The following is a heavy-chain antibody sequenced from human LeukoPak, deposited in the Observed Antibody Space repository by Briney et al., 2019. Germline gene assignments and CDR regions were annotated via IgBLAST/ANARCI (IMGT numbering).Heavy chain of an antibody. J-gene: IGHJ5*02. CDR2: ISYSGST. V-gene: IGHV4-39*01. Sequence: SETLSLTCTVSGGSISSSSYYWGWIRQPPGKGLEWIGSISYSGSTYYNPSLKSRLTISVDASRNQFSLKLSSVTAADTAVYYCARHSKVLATVNPWGQGIPVTVSS. CDR3: ARHSKVLATVNP. D-gene: IGHD5-12*01. CDR1: GGSISSSSYY.